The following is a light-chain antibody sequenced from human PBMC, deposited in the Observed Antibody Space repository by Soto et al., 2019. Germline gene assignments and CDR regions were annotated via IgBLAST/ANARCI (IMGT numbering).Light chain of an antibody. CDR1: QSIRSW. CDR2: DAS. J-gene: IGKJ1*01. V-gene: IGKV1-5*01. Sequence: DIQMTQSPSTLSASVGDRVTITCRASQSIRSWLAWYQQKPGKAPKVLIYDASSLESGVPSRFSGSGSGTEFTLTISSLQPEDSATYYCLQDFSYPRTFGHGPKGDI. CDR3: LQDFSYPRT.